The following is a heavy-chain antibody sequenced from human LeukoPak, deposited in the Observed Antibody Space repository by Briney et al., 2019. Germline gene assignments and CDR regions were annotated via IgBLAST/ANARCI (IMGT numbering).Heavy chain of an antibody. V-gene: IGHV4-34*01. CDR1: GGSFSGYY. CDR2: INHSGST. CDR3: ARGGPDIVLMVYARNWFDP. Sequence: SETLSLTCAVYGGSFSGYYWSWIRQPPGKGLEWIEEINHSGSTNYNPSLKSRVTISVDTSKNQFSLKLSSVTAADTAVYYCARGGPDIVLMVYARNWFDPWGQGTLVTVSS. D-gene: IGHD2-8*01. J-gene: IGHJ5*02.